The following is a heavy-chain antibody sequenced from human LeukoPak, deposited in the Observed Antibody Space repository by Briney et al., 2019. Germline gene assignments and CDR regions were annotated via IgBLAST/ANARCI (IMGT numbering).Heavy chain of an antibody. J-gene: IGHJ4*02. V-gene: IGHV4-34*01. CDR3: GSRRTAMFGVIKGPIDY. D-gene: IGHD3-3*01. CDR1: GGSFSDYY. Sequence: SETLSLTCAVYGGSFSDYYWTWIRQPPGKGLEWIGEIKHSGSPNNNPSLKSRVSISFDTSKNQFSLKLTSVTAADTAVYYCGSRRTAMFGVIKGPIDYWGQGTLVTVSS. CDR2: IKHSGSP.